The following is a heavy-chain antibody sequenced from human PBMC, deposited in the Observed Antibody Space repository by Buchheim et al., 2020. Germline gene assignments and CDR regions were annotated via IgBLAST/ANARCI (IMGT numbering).Heavy chain of an antibody. Sequence: VQLVESGGGLVKPGGSLRLSCAASGFPFGGYEMNWVRQAPGKGLECIAYISASGGRTYYVDSVRGRFTISRDNAKNSLYLQMSSLRVEDTAVYYCATDPHYPSGSYWGRGTL. J-gene: IGHJ1*01. CDR2: ISASGGRT. D-gene: IGHD3-10*01. CDR3: ATDPHYPSGSY. CDR1: GFPFGGYE. V-gene: IGHV3-48*03.